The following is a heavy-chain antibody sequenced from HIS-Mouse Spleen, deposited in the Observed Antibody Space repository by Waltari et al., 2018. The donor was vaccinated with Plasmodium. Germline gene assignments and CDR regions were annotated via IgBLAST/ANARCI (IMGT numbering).Heavy chain of an antibody. CDR3: ARESSSSWYFDY. J-gene: IGHJ4*02. CDR2: ISSSSYI. D-gene: IGHD6-13*01. CDR1: GFPFSSYS. V-gene: IGHV3-21*01. Sequence: EVQLVESGGGLVKPGGSLRLSCAASGFPFSSYSMNWVRQAPGKGLEWVSSISSSSYIYYADSVKGRFTISRDNAKNSLYLQMNSLRAEDTAVYYCARESSSSWYFDYWGQGTLVTVSS.